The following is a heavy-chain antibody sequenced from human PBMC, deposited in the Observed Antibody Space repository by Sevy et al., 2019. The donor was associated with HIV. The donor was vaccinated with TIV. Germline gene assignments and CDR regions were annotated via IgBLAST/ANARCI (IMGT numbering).Heavy chain of an antibody. D-gene: IGHD4-17*01. Sequence: GGSLRLSCAASGFTFTNAWMSWVRQAPGKGLEWVGRIKSKIDGGTTDYAAPVKGRFTISRADSKNMLYLQMNSLKIEDTAVYYCTTVREYGDYAGGMDVWGQGTTVTVSS. CDR3: TTVREYGDYAGGMDV. J-gene: IGHJ6*02. CDR2: IKSKIDGGTT. V-gene: IGHV3-15*01. CDR1: GFTFTNAW.